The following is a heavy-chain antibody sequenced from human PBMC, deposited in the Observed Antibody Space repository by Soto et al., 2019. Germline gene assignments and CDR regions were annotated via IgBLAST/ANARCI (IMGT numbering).Heavy chain of an antibody. CDR3: AREVTTTNYYYYYGMDV. D-gene: IGHD5-12*01. CDR2: TYYRSKWYN. CDR1: GDSVSSNSAA. V-gene: IGHV6-1*01. J-gene: IGHJ6*02. Sequence: KQSQTLSLTCAISGDSVSSNSAAWNWIRQSPSRGLEWLGRTYYRSKWYNDYAVSVKSRITINPDTSKNQFSLQLNSVTPEDTAVYYCAREVTTTNYYYYYGMDVWGQGTTVTVSS.